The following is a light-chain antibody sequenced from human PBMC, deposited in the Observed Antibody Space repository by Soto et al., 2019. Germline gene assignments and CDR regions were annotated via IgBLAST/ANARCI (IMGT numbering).Light chain of an antibody. CDR3: SSYTSSSTLV. V-gene: IGLV2-14*01. J-gene: IGLJ1*01. CDR1: SSDVGGYNY. Sequence: QSVLTQPASVSGSPGQSITISCTGTSSDVGGYNYVSWYQRHPGKAPELMIYEVSNRPSGVSNRFSGSKSGNTASLTISGLQAEDEADYYRSSYTSSSTLVFGTGTKVTVL. CDR2: EVS.